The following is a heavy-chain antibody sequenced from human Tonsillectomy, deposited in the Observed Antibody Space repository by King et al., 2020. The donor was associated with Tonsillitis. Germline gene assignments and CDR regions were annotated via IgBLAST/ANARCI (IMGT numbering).Heavy chain of an antibody. D-gene: IGHD3-10*01. V-gene: IGHV4-38-2*01. J-gene: IGHJ4*02. Sequence: QLQESGPGLVKPSETLSLTCAVSGYSISSGYYWGWIRQPPGKGLEWIGSIYHTGSTYYNPSLKSRVTISVDTSKNQFSLKLISVTAADTAVYYCASGVIYGSGSNDNADYWGQGTLVTVSS. CDR2: IYHTGST. CDR1: GYSISSGYY. CDR3: ASGVIYGSGSNDNADY.